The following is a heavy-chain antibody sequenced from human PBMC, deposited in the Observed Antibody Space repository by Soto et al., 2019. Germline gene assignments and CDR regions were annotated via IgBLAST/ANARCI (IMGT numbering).Heavy chain of an antibody. CDR2: INTYNGNT. D-gene: IGHD3-16*01. CDR3: SMVDVYVTPSPQDV. CDR1: GYTFTRYG. V-gene: IGHV1-18*01. J-gene: IGHJ6*02. Sequence: QVQLVQSGAEVKNPGASVKVSCKASGYTFTRYGIGWARQAPGQGLEWMGWINTYNGNTKYAQNVQGRVTLTTDTSTRTAYMELRSLRSNDTAIYYCSMVDVYVTPSPQDVWGQGTTVIVPS.